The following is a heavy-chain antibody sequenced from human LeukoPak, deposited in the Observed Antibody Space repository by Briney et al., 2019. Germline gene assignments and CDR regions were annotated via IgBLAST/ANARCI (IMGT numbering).Heavy chain of an antibody. D-gene: IGHD1/OR15-1a*01. CDR3: ARGRTIDY. CDR1: GFTFSSYG. J-gene: IGHJ4*02. CDR2: IRYDGSNK. Sequence: GGSLRVSCAASGFTFSSYGIHWVRQAPGKGLEWVAFIRYDGSNKYYADSVKGRFTISRDNSKNTLYLQMNSLRAEDTAVYYCARGRTIDYWGQGTLVTVSS. V-gene: IGHV3-30*02.